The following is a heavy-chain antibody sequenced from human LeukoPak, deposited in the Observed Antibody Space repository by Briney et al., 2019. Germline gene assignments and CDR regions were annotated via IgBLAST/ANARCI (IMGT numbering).Heavy chain of an antibody. J-gene: IGHJ4*02. CDR3: ARVGSSGYDY. V-gene: IGHV4-34*01. D-gene: IGHD6-25*01. Sequence: SETLSLTCAVYGGSLSGYYWSWIRQPPGKGLEWIGEINHSGSTNYKPSLKSRVTISVDTSKNQFSLKLSSVTAADTAVYYCARVGSSGYDYWGQGTLVTVSS. CDR1: GGSLSGYY. CDR2: INHSGST.